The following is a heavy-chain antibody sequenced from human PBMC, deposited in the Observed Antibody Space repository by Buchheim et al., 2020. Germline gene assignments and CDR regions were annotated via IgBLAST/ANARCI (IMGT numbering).Heavy chain of an antibody. D-gene: IGHD5-12*01. CDR3: AKRTSGQYFDL. V-gene: IGHV3-23*01. Sequence: EVQLLESGGGLVQPGGSLRLSCAPSGFIFSSSDMSWVRQAPGKGLEWVSIISGGGGTTYYADSVKGRFTISRDNSKNMLYLQMNTLRVEDTAIYYCAKRTSGQYFDLWGRGTL. CDR1: GFIFSSSD. J-gene: IGHJ2*01. CDR2: ISGGGGTT.